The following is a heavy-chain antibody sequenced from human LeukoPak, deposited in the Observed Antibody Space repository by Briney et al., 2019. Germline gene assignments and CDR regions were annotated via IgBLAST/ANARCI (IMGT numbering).Heavy chain of an antibody. CDR2: IRYDGSNK. CDR1: GFIFSSSG. J-gene: IGHJ4*02. Sequence: PGGSLRLSCAASGFIFSSSGMHWVRQAPGKGLEWVAFIRYDGSNKYCADSVKGRFTISRDNSKNTLYLQMNNLRAEDTAVYYCAKEREYFMDFDNWGQGTLVTVSS. CDR3: AKEREYFMDFDN. D-gene: IGHD3-10*01. V-gene: IGHV3-30*02.